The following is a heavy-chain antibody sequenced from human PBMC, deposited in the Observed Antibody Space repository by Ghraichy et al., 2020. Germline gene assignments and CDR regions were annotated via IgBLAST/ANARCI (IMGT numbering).Heavy chain of an antibody. J-gene: IGHJ4*02. Sequence: GGSLRLSCVASGFTFDDYAMHWVRQAPGKGLEWVSGISWNSGTIGYADSVKGRFTISRDNAKNSLYLQMNSLRAEDTALYYCAKGTSSSWYLGSDWGQGTLVTVSS. CDR2: ISWNSGTI. V-gene: IGHV3-9*01. CDR3: AKGTSSSWYLGSD. CDR1: GFTFDDYA. D-gene: IGHD6-13*01.